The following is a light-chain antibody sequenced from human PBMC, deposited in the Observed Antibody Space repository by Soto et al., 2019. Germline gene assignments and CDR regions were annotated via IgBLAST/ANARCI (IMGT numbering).Light chain of an antibody. J-gene: IGLJ2*01. CDR1: SRDVGAYNY. CDR2: DVS. Sequence: QSALTQPASVSGSPGQSITISCTGTSRDVGAYNYVSWYQQHPGKAPKLMIYDVSNRPSGVSNRFSGSKSGNTASLTISGLQAEDEGDYYCNSYTRSSSVVFGGGTKLTVL. CDR3: NSYTRSSSVV. V-gene: IGLV2-14*03.